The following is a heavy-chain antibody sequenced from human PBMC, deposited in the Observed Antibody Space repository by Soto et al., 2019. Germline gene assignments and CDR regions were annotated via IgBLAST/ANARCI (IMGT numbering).Heavy chain of an antibody. J-gene: IGHJ6*02. V-gene: IGHV1-69*01. D-gene: IGHD4-17*01. CDR3: ARDLTTVTTLYYYGMDV. Sequence: QVQLVQSGAEVKKPGSSVKVSCKASGGTFSSYAISWVRQAPGQGLEWMGGIIPIFGTANYAQKFQGRVKITADESTSTAYMELSSLRSEDTAVYYCARDLTTVTTLYYYGMDVWGQGTTVTVSS. CDR1: GGTFSSYA. CDR2: IIPIFGTA.